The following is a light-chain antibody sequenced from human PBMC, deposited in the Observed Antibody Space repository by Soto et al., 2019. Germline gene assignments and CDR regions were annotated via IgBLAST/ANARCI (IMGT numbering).Light chain of an antibody. CDR2: AAS. CDR3: QKYNSAPHT. Sequence: DIQMTQSPSSLSASLGDRVTITCRASQGISNYLAWYQQKPGKVPKLLIYAASTLPSGVPSRFSGSGSGTEFTLTISSLQPEDVATYYCQKYNSAPHTFGQGTKLEIK. CDR1: QGISNY. J-gene: IGKJ2*01. V-gene: IGKV1-27*01.